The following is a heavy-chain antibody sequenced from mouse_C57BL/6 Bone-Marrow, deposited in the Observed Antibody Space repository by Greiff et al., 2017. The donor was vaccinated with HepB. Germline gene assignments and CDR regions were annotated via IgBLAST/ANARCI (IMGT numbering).Heavy chain of an antibody. J-gene: IGHJ3*01. V-gene: IGHV14-3*01. CDR1: GFNIKNTY. CDR3: ARFVYGSSYDAY. D-gene: IGHD1-1*01. Sequence: VHVKQSVAELVRPGASVKLSCTASGFNIKNTYMHWVKQRPEQGLEWIGRIDPANGNTKYAPKFQGKATITADTSSNTAYLQLSSLTSEDTAIYYCARFVYGSSYDAYWGQGTLVTVSA. CDR2: IDPANGNT.